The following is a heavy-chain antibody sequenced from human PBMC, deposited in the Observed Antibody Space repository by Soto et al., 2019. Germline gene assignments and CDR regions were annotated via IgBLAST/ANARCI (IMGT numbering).Heavy chain of an antibody. J-gene: IGHJ5*02. D-gene: IGHD3-9*01. V-gene: IGHV3-30*19. CDR1: GFTFSSYG. CDR3: ARDKADYDILTGYYSWFDP. Sequence: GGSLRLSCAASGFTFSSYGMHWVRQAPGKGLEWVAVISYDGSNKYYADSVKDRFTISRDNSKNTLYLQMNSLRAEDTAVYYCARDKADYDILTGYYSWFDPWGQGTLVTVSS. CDR2: ISYDGSNK.